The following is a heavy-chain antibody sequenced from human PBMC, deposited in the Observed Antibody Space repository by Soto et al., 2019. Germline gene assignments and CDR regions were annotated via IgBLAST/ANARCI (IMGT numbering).Heavy chain of an antibody. J-gene: IGHJ4*02. CDR2: IYHSGST. CDR3: ARMAYGDYSVDY. V-gene: IGHV4-38-2*01. CDR1: GYSISSGYY. Sequence: AETLSLTCAVSGYSISSGYYWGWIRQPLGKGLEWIGSIYHSGSTYYNPSLKSRVTISVDTSKNQFSLKLSSVTAADTAVYYCARMAYGDYSVDYWGQGTLVTVSS. D-gene: IGHD4-17*01.